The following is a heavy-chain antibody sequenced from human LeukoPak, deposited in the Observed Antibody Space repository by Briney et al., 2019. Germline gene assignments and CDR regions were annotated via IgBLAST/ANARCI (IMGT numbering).Heavy chain of an antibody. D-gene: IGHD5-12*01. CDR3: ARRGSYEDAFDI. V-gene: IGHV3-30*04. Sequence: GGSLRLSCAASGFTFSSYAMHWVRQAPGKGLEWVAVISYDGSNKYYADSVKGRLTISRDNSKNTLYLQMNSLRAEDTAVYYCARRGSYEDAFDIWGQGTMVTVSS. CDR1: GFTFSSYA. J-gene: IGHJ3*02. CDR2: ISYDGSNK.